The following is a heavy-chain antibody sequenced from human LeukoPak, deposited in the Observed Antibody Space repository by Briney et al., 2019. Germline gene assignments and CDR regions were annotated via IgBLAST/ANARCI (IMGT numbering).Heavy chain of an antibody. D-gene: IGHD3-22*01. CDR1: GGSISSYY. J-gene: IGHJ6*02. CDR2: IYYSGST. V-gene: IGHV4-59*01. Sequence: PSETLSLTCTVSGGSISSYYWSWIRQPPGKGLEWIGYIYYSGSTNYNPSLKSRVTISVDTSKNQFSLKLSSVTAADTAVYYCARGGRSGSYGLDVWGQGTTVTVSS. CDR3: ARGGRSGSYGLDV.